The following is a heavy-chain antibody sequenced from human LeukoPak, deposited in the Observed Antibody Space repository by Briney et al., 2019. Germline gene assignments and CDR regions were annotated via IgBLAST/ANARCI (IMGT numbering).Heavy chain of an antibody. CDR3: SRGDLDPY. V-gene: IGHV3-49*04. CDR2: IRRTGFGAST. CDR1: GFSFGDYV. J-gene: IGHJ4*02. D-gene: IGHD2-21*02. Sequence: GGSLRLSCAASGFSFGDYVMSWVRQAPGKGLEWVGLIRRTGFGASTQYAASVKGRFTISTDDSKSIAYLQMNSLKVEATGVYYCSRGDLDPYWGRGTLVTVSS.